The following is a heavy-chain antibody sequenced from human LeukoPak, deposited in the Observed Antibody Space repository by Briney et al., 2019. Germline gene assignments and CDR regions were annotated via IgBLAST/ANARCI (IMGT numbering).Heavy chain of an antibody. CDR2: IIPIFGSA. V-gene: IGHV1-69*05. CDR1: GGTFSSYA. Sequence: ASVKVSCKASGGTFSSYAISWVRQAPGQGLEWMGGIIPIFGSANYAQKFQGRVTITTDESTSTAYMELSSLRSEDAAVYYCARAAADYYYYMDVWGKGTTVTVSS. J-gene: IGHJ6*03. CDR3: ARAAADYYYYMDV. D-gene: IGHD6-25*01.